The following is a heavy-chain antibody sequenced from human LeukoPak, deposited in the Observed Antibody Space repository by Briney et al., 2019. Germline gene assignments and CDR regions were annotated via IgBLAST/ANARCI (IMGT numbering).Heavy chain of an antibody. CDR3: AREGYDILTGYYKAYNWFDP. J-gene: IGHJ5*02. V-gene: IGHV4-34*01. CDR2: INHSGST. CDR1: GGSFSGYY. Sequence: SETLSLTCAVYGGSFSGYYWSWIRQPPGKGLEWIGEINHSGSTNYNPSLKSRVTISVDTSKNQFSLKLSSVTAADTAVYYCAREGYDILTGYYKAYNWFDPWGQGTLVTVSS. D-gene: IGHD3-9*01.